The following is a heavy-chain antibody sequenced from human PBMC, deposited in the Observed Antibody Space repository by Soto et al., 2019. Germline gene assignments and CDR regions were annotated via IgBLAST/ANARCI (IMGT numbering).Heavy chain of an antibody. CDR1: GGSISSSSYY. CDR3: AVDHSSGWYLGSFDY. Sequence: SEPLSLTCTVSGGSISSSSYYWGWIRQPPGKGLEWIGSIYYSGSTYYNPSLKSRVTISVDTSKNQFSLKLSSVTAADTAVYYCAVDHSSGWYLGSFDYWGQGTLVTVSS. CDR2: IYYSGST. V-gene: IGHV4-39*01. J-gene: IGHJ4*02. D-gene: IGHD6-19*01.